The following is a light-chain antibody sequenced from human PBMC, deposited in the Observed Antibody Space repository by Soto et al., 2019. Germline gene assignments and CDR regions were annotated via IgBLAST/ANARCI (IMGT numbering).Light chain of an antibody. Sequence: EIVLKESPGSLSLSLGDSASLFCRASEGVASNYLAWYQQKPGRAPRLLIYTASTRATDIPDRFSGSGSGTDFTLTISRLEPEDVAVYYCQQYGSSPWAFGQGTKVDIK. CDR1: EGVASNY. J-gene: IGKJ1*01. CDR3: QQYGSSPWA. V-gene: IGKV3-20*01. CDR2: TAS.